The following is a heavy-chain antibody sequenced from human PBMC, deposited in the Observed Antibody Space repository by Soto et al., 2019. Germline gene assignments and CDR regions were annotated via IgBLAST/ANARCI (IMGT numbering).Heavy chain of an antibody. CDR1: GGDINSYY. Sequence: SETLSLTCTVAGGDINSYYCSWIRQPAGNVLEWIMRIYSSGINKYNPSLQSRVTMSLDTSQNQLSLRLTSVTAADTAVYYCARGQRFSDWFDPWGQGTLVTVSS. CDR2: IYSSGIN. CDR3: ARGQRFSDWFDP. V-gene: IGHV4-4*07. D-gene: IGHD3-3*01. J-gene: IGHJ5*02.